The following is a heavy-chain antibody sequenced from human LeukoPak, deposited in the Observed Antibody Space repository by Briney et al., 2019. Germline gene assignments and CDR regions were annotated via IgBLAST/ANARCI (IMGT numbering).Heavy chain of an antibody. D-gene: IGHD1-26*01. CDR2: IYYSGST. CDR3: ARVGERTQNHRRWELPYYFDY. Sequence: SETLSLTCTVSGGSISSYYWSWIRQPPGKGLEWIGYIYYSGSTNYNPSLKSRVTISVDTSKNQFSPKLSSVTAADACVHYSARVGERTQNHRRWELPYYFDYWGQGTLVTVSS. CDR1: GGSISSYY. J-gene: IGHJ4*02. V-gene: IGHV4-59*01.